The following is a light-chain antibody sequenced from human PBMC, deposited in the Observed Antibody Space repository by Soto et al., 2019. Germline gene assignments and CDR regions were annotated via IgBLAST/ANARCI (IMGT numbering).Light chain of an antibody. J-gene: IGKJ4*01. Sequence: DIQMTQSPSTLSASVGDRVTIPCRASQSISSWLAWYQQKPGKAPNLLIYAASSLQSGVPSRFSGSGSGTDFTLTISSLQPEDFATYYCQQANSFPLTFGGGTKVDIK. CDR2: AAS. CDR1: QSISSW. V-gene: IGKV1-12*01. CDR3: QQANSFPLT.